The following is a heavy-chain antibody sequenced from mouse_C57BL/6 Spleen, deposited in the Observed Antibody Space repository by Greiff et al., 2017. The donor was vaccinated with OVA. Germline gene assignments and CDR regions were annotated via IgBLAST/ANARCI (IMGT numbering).Heavy chain of an antibody. Sequence: QVQLKQPGAELVMPGASVKLSCKASGYTFTSYWMHWVKQRPGQGLEWIGEIDPSDSYTNYNQKFKGKATLTVDKSSSTAYMQLSSLTSEDSAVYFCARVDGSDYSAWFAYWGQGTLVTVSA. J-gene: IGHJ3*01. CDR2: IDPSDSYT. CDR1: GYTFTSYW. CDR3: ARVDGSDYSAWFAY. V-gene: IGHV1-69*01. D-gene: IGHD3-2*02.